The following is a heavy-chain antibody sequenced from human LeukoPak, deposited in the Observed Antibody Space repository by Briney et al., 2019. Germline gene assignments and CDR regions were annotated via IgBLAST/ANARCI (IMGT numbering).Heavy chain of an antibody. CDR1: GFTFSSYG. CDR2: ISYDGSNK. V-gene: IGHV3-30*18. J-gene: IGHJ4*02. CDR3: AKGEGLWFGETQFDY. Sequence: GGSLRLSCAASGFTFSSYGMHWVRQAPGKGLEWVAVISYDGSNKYYADSVKGRFTISRDNSKNTLYLQMNSLRAEGTAVYYCAKGEGLWFGETQFDYWGQGTLVTVSP. D-gene: IGHD3-10*01.